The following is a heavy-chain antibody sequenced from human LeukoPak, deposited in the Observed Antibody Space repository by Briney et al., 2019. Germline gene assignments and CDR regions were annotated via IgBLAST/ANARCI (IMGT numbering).Heavy chain of an antibody. V-gene: IGHV4-34*01. J-gene: IGHJ5*02. CDR1: GGSFSGYY. D-gene: IGHD2-15*01. Sequence: SETLSLTCAVYGGSFSGYYWSWIRQPPGKGLEWIGSIYYSGSTNYNPSLKSRVTISVDTSKNQFSLKLSSVTAADTAVYYCARLSPGFNWFDPWGQGTLVTVSS. CDR3: ARLSPGFNWFDP. CDR2: IYYSGST.